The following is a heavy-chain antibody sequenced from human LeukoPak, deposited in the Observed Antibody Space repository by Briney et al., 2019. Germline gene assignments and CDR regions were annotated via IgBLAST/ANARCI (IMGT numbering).Heavy chain of an antibody. J-gene: IGHJ4*02. V-gene: IGHV3-30*04. D-gene: IGHD5/OR15-5a*01. Sequence: GGSLRLSCAASGFTFSGYAMHWVRQAPGKGLEWLTVMSTDGNDKHYADSVKGRFTVSRDNSKNTLFLQMNNLRTEDTAVYYCAKDKSVSADYYFDYWGQGTLVTVSS. CDR1: GFTFSGYA. CDR2: MSTDGNDK. CDR3: AKDKSVSADYYFDY.